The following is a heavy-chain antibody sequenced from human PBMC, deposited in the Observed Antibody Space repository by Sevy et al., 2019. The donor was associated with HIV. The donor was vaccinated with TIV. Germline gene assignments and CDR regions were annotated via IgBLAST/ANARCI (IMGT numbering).Heavy chain of an antibody. Sequence: GGSLRLSCTASGFSFGDYGMSWFRQAPGKGLEWVGFIRSKAYGGTTEYAASVKGRFSISRDDSKSIAYLQMNSLKTEDTAVYYCTRDPSYYYDSSGYYAAWGQGILVTVSS. CDR2: IRSKAYGGTT. V-gene: IGHV3-49*03. CDR3: TRDPSYYYDSSGYYAA. J-gene: IGHJ5*02. D-gene: IGHD3-22*01. CDR1: GFSFGDYG.